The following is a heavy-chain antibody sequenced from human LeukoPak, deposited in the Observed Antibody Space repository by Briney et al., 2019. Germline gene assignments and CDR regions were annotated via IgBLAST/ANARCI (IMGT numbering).Heavy chain of an antibody. CDR3: AGYSSGWFFDY. J-gene: IGHJ4*02. V-gene: IGHV3-74*01. CDR1: WFSFSTYW. CDR2: ISGDGSAR. Sequence: GGSLRLSCSASWFSFSTYWMHLVRQAPGVGLEWVSRISGDGSAREYADSVKGRFTISRDNDRSTLYLQMNSLRVDDTAMYYCAGYSSGWFFDYWGQGNLVTVSS. D-gene: IGHD6-19*01.